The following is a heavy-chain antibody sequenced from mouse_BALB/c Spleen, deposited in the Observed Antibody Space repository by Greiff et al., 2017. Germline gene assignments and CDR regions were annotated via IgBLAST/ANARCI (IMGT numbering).Heavy chain of an antibody. Sequence: EVKLMESGGGLVKPGGSLKLSCAASGFTFSSYAMSWVRQTPEKRLEWVASISSGGSTYYPDSVKGRFTISRDNARNILYLQMSSLRSEDTAMYYCAREGGITAWFAYWGQGTLVTVSA. CDR2: ISSGGST. V-gene: IGHV5-6-5*01. J-gene: IGHJ3*01. CDR1: GFTFSSYA. D-gene: IGHD2-4*01. CDR3: AREGGITAWFAY.